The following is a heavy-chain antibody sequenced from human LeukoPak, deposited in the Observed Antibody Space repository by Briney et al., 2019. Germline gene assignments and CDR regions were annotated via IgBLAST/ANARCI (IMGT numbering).Heavy chain of an antibody. CDR3: AKSAYDSSGTRYNWFDP. CDR1: GFTFSSYW. CDR2: INSDGSST. D-gene: IGHD3-22*01. J-gene: IGHJ5*02. Sequence: GGSLRLSCAASGFTFSSYWMHWVRQAPGKGLVWVSRINSDGSSTSYADSVKGRFTISRDNSKNTLYLQMNSLRAEDTAVYYCAKSAYDSSGTRYNWFDPWGQGTLVTVSS. V-gene: IGHV3-74*01.